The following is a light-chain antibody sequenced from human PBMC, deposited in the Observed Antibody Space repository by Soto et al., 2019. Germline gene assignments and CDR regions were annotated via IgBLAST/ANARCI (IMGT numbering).Light chain of an antibody. V-gene: IGLV2-8*01. CDR1: GSDVGGYNY. J-gene: IGLJ3*02. CDR2: EVS. CDR3: SSQGV. Sequence: QSALTQPPSASGSPGQSVTISCTGTGSDVGGYNYVSWYQQHPGKAPKLMIYEVSKRASGVPDRFSGSRSGNTASLTVSGLQAEDEADYFCSSQGVFGGGTKVTV.